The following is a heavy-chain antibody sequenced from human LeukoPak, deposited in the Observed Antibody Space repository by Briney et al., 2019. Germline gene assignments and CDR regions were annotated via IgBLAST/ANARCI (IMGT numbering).Heavy chain of an antibody. CDR3: VPEGFDI. CDR1: GFTFSRFA. J-gene: IGHJ3*02. Sequence: GGSLRLSCAVSGFTFSRFAMNWVRQAPGKGLEWISIISGSGSSAYYADSVKGRFIISRDNFKNTVHLEMSSLRAGDTALYYCVPEGFDIWGQGTMVTVSS. V-gene: IGHV3-23*01. CDR2: ISGSGSSA.